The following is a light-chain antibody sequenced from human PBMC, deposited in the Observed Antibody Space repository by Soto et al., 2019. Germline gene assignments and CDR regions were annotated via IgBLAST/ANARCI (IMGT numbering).Light chain of an antibody. J-gene: IGLJ2*01. CDR3: CSYAGSSTLG. CDR2: EGS. CDR1: SSDVGSYNL. Sequence: QSALTQPASVSGSPGQSITISCTGTSSDVGSYNLVSWYQQHPGKAPKLMIYEGSKRPSWVSNRFSGSKSGNTASLTISGLQAEDEADYYCCSYAGSSTLGFGGGTKVTVL. V-gene: IGLV2-23*01.